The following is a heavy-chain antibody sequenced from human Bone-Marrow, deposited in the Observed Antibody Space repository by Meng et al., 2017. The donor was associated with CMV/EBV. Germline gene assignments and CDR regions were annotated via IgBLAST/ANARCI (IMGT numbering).Heavy chain of an antibody. Sequence: ASVKVSCKASGYTFTNYYMHWVRQAPGHGLEWMGIINPSGGSTTSAQRFQGRISMTRDTSTSTFYMTLSSLSSEDTAVYYCARGTWNHAHYYYYGMDVWGQGTTVTVSS. CDR1: GYTFTNYY. CDR3: ARGTWNHAHYYYYGMDV. V-gene: IGHV1-46*01. J-gene: IGHJ6*02. CDR2: INPSGGST. D-gene: IGHD1-14*01.